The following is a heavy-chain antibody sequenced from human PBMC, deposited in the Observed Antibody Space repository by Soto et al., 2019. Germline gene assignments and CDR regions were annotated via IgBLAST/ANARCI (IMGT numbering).Heavy chain of an antibody. D-gene: IGHD6-6*01. J-gene: IGHJ6*02. CDR1: GFTFSSYW. CDR2: INSDGSST. CDR3: ARDGRPASYSSSYENYYYGMDG. V-gene: IGHV3-74*01. Sequence: EVQLVESGGGLVQPGGSLRLSCAASGFTFSSYWMHWVRQAPGKGLVWVSRINSDGSSTSYADSVKGRFTISRDTAKNTLYLQMNSLRAEDTAVYYCARDGRPASYSSSYENYYYGMDGWGQGTTVTVSS.